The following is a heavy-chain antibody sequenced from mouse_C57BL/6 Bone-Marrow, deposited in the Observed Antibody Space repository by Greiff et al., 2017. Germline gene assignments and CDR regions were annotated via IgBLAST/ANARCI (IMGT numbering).Heavy chain of an antibody. CDR3: ARYWTGFAY. J-gene: IGHJ3*01. D-gene: IGHD4-1*01. Sequence: VQGVESGPELVKPGASVKISCKASGYAFSSSWMNWVKQRPGKGLEWIGRIYPGDGDTNYNGKFKGKATLTADKSSSTAYMQLSSLTSEDSAVYFCARYWTGFAYWGQGTLVTVSA. CDR1: GYAFSSSW. CDR2: IYPGDGDT. V-gene: IGHV1-82*01.